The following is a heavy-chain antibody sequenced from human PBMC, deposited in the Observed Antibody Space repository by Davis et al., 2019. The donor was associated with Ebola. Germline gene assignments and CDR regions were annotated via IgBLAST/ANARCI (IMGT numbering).Heavy chain of an antibody. CDR1: GFTFTSSA. V-gene: IGHV1-58*01. J-gene: IGHJ6*02. Sequence: SVKVSCKASGFTFTSSAVQWVRQARGQRLEWIGWIVVGSGNTNYAQKFQERVTITRDMSTSTAYMELSSLRSEDTAVYYCARDLPPIQGEYYYYGMDVWGQGTTVTVSS. CDR3: ARDLPPIQGEYYYYGMDV. D-gene: IGHD1-14*01. CDR2: IVVGSGNT.